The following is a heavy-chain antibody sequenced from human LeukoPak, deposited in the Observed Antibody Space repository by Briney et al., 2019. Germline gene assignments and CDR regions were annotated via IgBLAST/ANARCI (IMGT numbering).Heavy chain of an antibody. D-gene: IGHD7-27*01. V-gene: IGHV1-2*02. CDR1: GYTFTAYY. CDR2: ISPNSGGT. Sequence: GASVNVSCTASGYTFTAYYIHWVRQAPGQGLEWMGWISPNSGGTDYAQKFQGRVTMTRDTSISTAYVELSSLTSDDTAVYYCAIQPWGSGNTSYFDLWGRDTLVAVSS. CDR3: AIQPWGSGNTSYFDL. J-gene: IGHJ2*01.